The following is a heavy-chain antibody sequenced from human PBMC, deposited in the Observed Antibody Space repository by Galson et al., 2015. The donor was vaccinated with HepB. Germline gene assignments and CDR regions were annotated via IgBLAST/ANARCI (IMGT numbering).Heavy chain of an antibody. D-gene: IGHD3-22*01. CDR1: GFTFSSYG. CDR3: AKDREYYYDSSGSLSPWFDI. V-gene: IGHV3-30*02. Sequence: SLRLSCAASGFTFSSYGMHWVRQAPGKGLEWVAFIRYDGSNKYYADSVKGRFTISRDNSKNTLYLQMNSLRAEDTAVYYCAKDREYYYDSSGSLSPWFDIWGQGTMVTVSS. J-gene: IGHJ3*02. CDR2: IRYDGSNK.